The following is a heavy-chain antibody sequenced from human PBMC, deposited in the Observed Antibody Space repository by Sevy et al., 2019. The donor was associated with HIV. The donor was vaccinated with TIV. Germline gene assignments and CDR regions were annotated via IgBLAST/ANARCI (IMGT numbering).Heavy chain of an antibody. V-gene: IGHV3-73*01. J-gene: IGHJ3*02. CDR2: IRDKSHDFAT. Sequence: GGSLRLSCAASGFIFSDSGIHWVRQASGKGLEWIGRIRDKSHDFATAYSASVKGRFSISRDDSKNTAYLQMSSLKSEDTAIYYCTRWLPNVGDADAAFDIWGQWTLVTVSS. D-gene: IGHD1-26*01. CDR3: TRWLPNVGDADAAFDI. CDR1: GFIFSDSG.